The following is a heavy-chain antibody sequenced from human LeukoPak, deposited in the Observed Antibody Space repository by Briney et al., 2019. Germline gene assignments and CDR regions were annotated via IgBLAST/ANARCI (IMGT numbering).Heavy chain of an antibody. CDR2: IYHSGST. Sequence: SETLSLTCTVSGGSISSSSYYWGWIRQPPGKGLEWIGEIYHSGSTNYNPSLKSRVTISVDKSKNQFSLKLSSVTAADTAVYYCARLVVGYYFDYWGQGTLVTVSS. J-gene: IGHJ4*02. CDR3: ARLVVGYYFDY. V-gene: IGHV4-39*07. D-gene: IGHD3-22*01. CDR1: GGSISSSSYY.